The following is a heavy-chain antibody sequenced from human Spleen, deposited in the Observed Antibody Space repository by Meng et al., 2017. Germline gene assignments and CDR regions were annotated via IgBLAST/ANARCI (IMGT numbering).Heavy chain of an antibody. Sequence: GESLKISCAASGFNLVPYWMTWVRQAPGKGLEWVANIHKGGSDTYYVDSVRGRFTISRDNAKNSLYLQMNSLRVEDTAIYYCVRDTVWHNFDSWGQGTLVTVSS. CDR2: IHKGGSDT. CDR1: GFNLVPYW. D-gene: IGHD3-16*01. J-gene: IGHJ4*02. CDR3: VRDTVWHNFDS. V-gene: IGHV3-7*01.